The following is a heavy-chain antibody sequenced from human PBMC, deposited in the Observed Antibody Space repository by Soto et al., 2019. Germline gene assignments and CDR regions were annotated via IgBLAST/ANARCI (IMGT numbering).Heavy chain of an antibody. CDR3: TRDDYGDYGNWFDP. Sequence: QVQLVQSGAEVKKPGASVKVSCKASGYTFTSYAMHWVRQAPGQRLEWMGWINAGNGNTKYSQKFQGRVTITRDTSASTAYMELSSLRSEDTAVYYCTRDDYGDYGNWFDPWGQGTLVTVSS. V-gene: IGHV1-3*01. CDR1: GYTFTSYA. CDR2: INAGNGNT. J-gene: IGHJ5*02. D-gene: IGHD4-17*01.